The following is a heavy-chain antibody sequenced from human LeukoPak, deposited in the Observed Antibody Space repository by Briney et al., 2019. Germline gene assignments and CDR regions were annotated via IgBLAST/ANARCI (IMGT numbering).Heavy chain of an antibody. CDR1: GFTFSSYA. V-gene: IGHV3-23*01. CDR3: AKDTQWLVPGYFDY. CDR2: ISGSGGST. Sequence: GGSLRLSCAASGFTFSSYAMSWVRQAPGKGLEWVSAISGSGGSTYYADSVKGRFTISRDNSKNTLCMQMNSLRAEDTAVYYCAKDTQWLVPGYFDYWGQGTLVTVSS. J-gene: IGHJ4*02. D-gene: IGHD6-19*01.